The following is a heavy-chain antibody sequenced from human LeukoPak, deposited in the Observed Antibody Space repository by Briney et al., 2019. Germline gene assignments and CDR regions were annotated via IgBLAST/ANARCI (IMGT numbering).Heavy chain of an antibody. Sequence: ASVKVSCKASGYTFTNYGITWVRQAPGHGLEWMGWTSTSNGYTNYVQKFQGRVTMTTDTSTTTAYMELRSLTSDDTAVYYCARDPQGDYWGQGTLVTVSS. J-gene: IGHJ4*02. CDR2: TSTSNGYT. V-gene: IGHV1-18*01. CDR1: GYTFTNYG. CDR3: ARDPQGDY.